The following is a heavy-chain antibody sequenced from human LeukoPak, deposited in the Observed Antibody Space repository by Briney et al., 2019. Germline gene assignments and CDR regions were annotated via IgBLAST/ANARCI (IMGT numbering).Heavy chain of an antibody. V-gene: IGHV1-2*02. J-gene: IGHJ4*02. Sequence: ASVKVSCKASGYTFTGYYMHWVRQAPGQELEWMGWINPNSGGTNYAQKFQGRVTMTRDTSISTAYMELSRLRSDDTAVYYCARVRDSSGYFTGIDYWGQGTLVTVSS. CDR3: ARVRDSSGYFTGIDY. CDR2: INPNSGGT. D-gene: IGHD3-22*01. CDR1: GYTFTGYY.